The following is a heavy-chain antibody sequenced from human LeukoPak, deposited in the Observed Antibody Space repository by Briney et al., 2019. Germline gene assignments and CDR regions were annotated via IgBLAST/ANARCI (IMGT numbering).Heavy chain of an antibody. CDR3: ARGGDRRGFDY. V-gene: IGHV4-31*03. Sequence: PSETLSLTCTVSGGSISNGGYYWSGIRQHPGKGLEWIGYIYDSGTTYYNPALQSRVTISVDTSDNQFSLKLRSLTAADTAVYYCARGGDRRGFDYWGQGTLVTVSS. D-gene: IGHD1-14*01. J-gene: IGHJ4*02. CDR2: IYDSGTT. CDR1: GGSISNGGYY.